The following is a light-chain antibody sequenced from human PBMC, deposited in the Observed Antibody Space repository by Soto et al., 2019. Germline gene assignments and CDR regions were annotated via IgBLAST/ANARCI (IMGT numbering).Light chain of an antibody. CDR3: QQYGSSPPWT. CDR2: GAS. V-gene: IGKV3-20*01. Sequence: EIVLTQSPGTLSLSPWERATLSCRASQSVSNNYLAWYQQKPGQAPRLLIYGASNRATGIPDRFSGSGSGTDFTLTISRLEPEDFAVYYCQQYGSSPPWTFGQGTKVDIK. CDR1: QSVSNNY. J-gene: IGKJ1*01.